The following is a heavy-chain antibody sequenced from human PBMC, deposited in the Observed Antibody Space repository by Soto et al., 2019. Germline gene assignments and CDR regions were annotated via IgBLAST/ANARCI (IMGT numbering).Heavy chain of an antibody. CDR3: ARAQNDYGDKRAQSAFDI. V-gene: IGHV4-31*03. CDR2: IYYSGST. Sequence: QVQLQESGPGLVKPSQTLSLTCTVSGGSISSGGYYWSWIRQHPGKGLEWIGYIYYSGSTYYNPALKSRVTISVDTSKNQFSLKLSSVTAADTAVYYCARAQNDYGDKRAQSAFDIWGQGTMVTVSS. CDR1: GGSISSGGYY. J-gene: IGHJ3*02. D-gene: IGHD4-17*01.